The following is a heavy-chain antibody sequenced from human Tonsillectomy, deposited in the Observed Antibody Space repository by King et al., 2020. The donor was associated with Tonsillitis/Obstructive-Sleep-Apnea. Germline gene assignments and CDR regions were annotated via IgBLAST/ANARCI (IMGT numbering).Heavy chain of an antibody. V-gene: IGHV4-59*08. CDR1: GGSISSYY. CDR3: AGHRSSRNWFDP. CDR2: IYYSGST. Sequence: QLQESGPGLVKPSETLSLTCTVSGGSISSYYWSWIRQPPGKGLEWIGYIYYSGSTNYNPSLKSRVTISVDTSKNQFSLKLSAVTAADTAVYYCAGHRSSRNWFDPWGQGTLVTVSS. J-gene: IGHJ5*02. D-gene: IGHD3-9*01.